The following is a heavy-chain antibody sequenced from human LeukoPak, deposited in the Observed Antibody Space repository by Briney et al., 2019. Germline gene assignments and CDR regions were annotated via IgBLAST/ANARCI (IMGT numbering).Heavy chain of an antibody. CDR1: GGSISSYY. CDR2: IYYTGST. J-gene: IGHJ4*02. V-gene: IGHV4-59*01. CDR3: AREHNFWSNYYRDTYYFDY. D-gene: IGHD3-3*01. Sequence: SETLSLTCNVSGGSISSYYWSWIRQSPGKGLEWIGFIYYTGSTNHNPSLKSRVTISVDTSKNQISLKLSSVAAADTAVYYCAREHNFWSNYYRDTYYFDYWGQGTLVTVSS.